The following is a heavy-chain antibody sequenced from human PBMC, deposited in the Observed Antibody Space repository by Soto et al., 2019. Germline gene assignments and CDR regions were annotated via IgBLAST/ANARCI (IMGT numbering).Heavy chain of an antibody. CDR2: IYYSGST. CDR3: ARGLVAYGDYYFDY. D-gene: IGHD4-17*01. CDR1: GGSISSYY. V-gene: IGHV4-59*01. Sequence: SETLSLTCTVSGGSISSYYWSWIRQPPGKGLEWIGYIYYSGSTNYNPSLKSRVTISVDTSKNQFSLKLSSVTAADTAVYYCARGLVAYGDYYFDYWGQGTLVTVSS. J-gene: IGHJ4*02.